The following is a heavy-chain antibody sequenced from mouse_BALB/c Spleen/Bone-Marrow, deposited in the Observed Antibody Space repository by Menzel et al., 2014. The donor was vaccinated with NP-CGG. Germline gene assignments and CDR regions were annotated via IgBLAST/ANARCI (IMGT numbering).Heavy chain of an antibody. V-gene: IGHV1S56*01. D-gene: IGHD2-4*01. CDR2: IYPGNVNS. J-gene: IGHJ3*01. CDR3: ARGDYDGAWFAY. Sequence: VKLVESGPDLVKPGASVSISCKASGYIFTSYYIHWVKQRPGQGLEWIGWIYPGNVNSNYNEKFKGKATLTADKSSSTAYMQLSSLTSEDSAVYFCARGDYDGAWFAYWGQGTLVTVSA. CDR1: GYIFTSYY.